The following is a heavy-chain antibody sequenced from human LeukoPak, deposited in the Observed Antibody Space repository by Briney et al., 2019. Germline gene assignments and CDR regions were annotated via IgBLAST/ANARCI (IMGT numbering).Heavy chain of an antibody. CDR1: GYTFTGYY. D-gene: IGHD1-20*01. J-gene: IGHJ4*02. Sequence: VASVKVSCKASGYTFTGYYMHWVRQAPGQGLEWMGWINPNSGGTSYAQKFQGRVTMTRDTSISTAYMELSRLRSDDTAVYYCARDRDNWNYFDYWGQGTLVTVSS. CDR3: ARDRDNWNYFDY. V-gene: IGHV1-2*02. CDR2: INPNSGGT.